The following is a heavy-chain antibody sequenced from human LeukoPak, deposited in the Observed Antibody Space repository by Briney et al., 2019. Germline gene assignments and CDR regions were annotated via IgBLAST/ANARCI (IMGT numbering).Heavy chain of an antibody. J-gene: IGHJ3*02. CDR3: AKEVFTRSAFDI. D-gene: IGHD3-10*02. V-gene: IGHV3-9*01. CDR2: ISWNSGSI. CDR1: GFTVSTNY. Sequence: PGGSLRLSCAASGFTVSTNYMTWVRQAPGKGLEWVSGISWNSGSIGYADSVKGRFTISRDNAKNSLYLQMNSLRAEDTALYYCAKEVFTRSAFDIWGQGTMVTVSS.